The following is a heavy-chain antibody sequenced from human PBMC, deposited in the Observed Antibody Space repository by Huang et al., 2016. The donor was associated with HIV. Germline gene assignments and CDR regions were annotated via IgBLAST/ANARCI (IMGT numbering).Heavy chain of an antibody. CDR3: AGAATGTVGVDY. CDR2: INPNSGGT. Sequence: QVQLVQSGAEVKKPGASVKVSCKASGYTFTDYYMHWVRQAPGPGPEWMGWINPNSGGTNDAQKFQGRVTMTRDTSISTAYMELSRLRSDDTAVYFCAGAATGTVGVDYWGQGTLVTVSS. V-gene: IGHV1-2*02. CDR1: GYTFTDYY. D-gene: IGHD6-13*01. J-gene: IGHJ4*02.